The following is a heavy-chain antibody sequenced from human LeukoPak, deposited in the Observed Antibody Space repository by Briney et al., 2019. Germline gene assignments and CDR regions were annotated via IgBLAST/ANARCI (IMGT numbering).Heavy chain of an antibody. V-gene: IGHV3-73*01. CDR3: TRGYCSSTSCYGYFDY. D-gene: IGHD2-2*01. CDR1: GFTFSGSA. CDR2: IRSKANSYAT. Sequence: GGSLRLSCAASGFTFSGSAMHWVRQASGKGLEWVGRIRSKANSYATAYAASVKGRFTISRDDSKNTAYLQMNSLKTEDTAVYYCTRGYCSSTSCYGYFDYWGQGTLVTVSS. J-gene: IGHJ4*02.